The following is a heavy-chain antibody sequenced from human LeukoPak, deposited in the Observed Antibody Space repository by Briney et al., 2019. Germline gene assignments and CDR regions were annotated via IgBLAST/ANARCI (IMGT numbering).Heavy chain of an antibody. D-gene: IGHD6-19*01. J-gene: IGHJ4*02. CDR2: ISSNGGST. CDR3: ARGFRGIAVAGPFDY. V-gene: IGHV3-64*01. CDR1: GFTFSSYA. Sequence: GGSLRLSCAASGFTFSSYAMHWVRQAPGKGLEYVSAISSNGGSTYYANSVKGRFAISRDNSKNTLYLQMGSLRAEDMAVYYCARGFRGIAVAGPFDYWGQGTLVTVSS.